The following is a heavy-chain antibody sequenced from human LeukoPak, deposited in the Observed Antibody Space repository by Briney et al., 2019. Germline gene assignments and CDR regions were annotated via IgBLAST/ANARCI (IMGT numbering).Heavy chain of an antibody. CDR1: GGSISGSSYY. D-gene: IGHD3-3*01. Sequence: SETLSLTCTVSGGSISGSSYYWGWIRQPPGKGLEWIGYIYYSGSTNYNPSLKSRVTISVDTSKNQFSLKLSSVTAADTAVYYCARVFFWSGPHAFDIWGQGTMVTVSS. CDR3: ARVFFWSGPHAFDI. J-gene: IGHJ3*02. V-gene: IGHV4-61*05. CDR2: IYYSGST.